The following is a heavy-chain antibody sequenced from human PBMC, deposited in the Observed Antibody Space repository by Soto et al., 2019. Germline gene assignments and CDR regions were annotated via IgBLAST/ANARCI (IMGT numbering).Heavy chain of an antibody. CDR1: GASISSYY. V-gene: IGHV4-59*01. CDR3: ARDQVRSRSGTFDY. D-gene: IGHD6-25*01. CDR2: IYYSGST. Sequence: ETLCRPCPVSGASISSYYWSWIRQPPGKGLEWIGYIYYSGSTNYNPSLKSRVTISVDTSKNQFSLKLSSVTAADTDVYYCARDQVRSRSGTFDYWGQGTLVTVYS. J-gene: IGHJ4*02.